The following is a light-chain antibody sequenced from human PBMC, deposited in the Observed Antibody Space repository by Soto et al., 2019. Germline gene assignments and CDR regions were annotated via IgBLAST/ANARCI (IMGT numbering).Light chain of an antibody. V-gene: IGKV1-5*03. Sequence: DLQMTQSPSTLSGSVGDRVTITCRASQTISSWLAWYQQKPGKAPKLLIYKASTLKSGVPSRFSGSGSGTELTLTISSLQPDDFATYYCQHYNSYSEAFGQGTKVDI. J-gene: IGKJ1*01. CDR3: QHYNSYSEA. CDR2: KAS. CDR1: QTISSW.